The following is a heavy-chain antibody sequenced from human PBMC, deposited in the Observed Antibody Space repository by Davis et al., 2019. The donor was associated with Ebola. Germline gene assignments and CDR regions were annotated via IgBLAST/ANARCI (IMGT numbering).Heavy chain of an antibody. J-gene: IGHJ3*02. CDR3: TRDNLYYYDTSGYNDVFDM. D-gene: IGHD3-22*01. CDR2: ISSGSTYI. Sequence: PGGSLRLSCAASGFSFSGYTMNWVRQAPGKGLEWVSYISSGSTYIYYADSVKGRYTISRDNAKNSLYLQMNNLRAEDTAVYYCTRDNLYYYDTSGYNDVFDMWGQGTMVTVSS. V-gene: IGHV3-21*01. CDR1: GFSFSGYT.